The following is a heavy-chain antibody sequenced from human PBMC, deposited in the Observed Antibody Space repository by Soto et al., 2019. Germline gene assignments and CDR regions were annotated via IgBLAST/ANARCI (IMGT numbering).Heavy chain of an antibody. Sequence: PEGGLRRSCSPAGFTLSSYALHWDRQAPGKGLEYVSAISSNGGSTYYADSVKGRFTISRDNSKNTLYLQMSSLRAEDTAVYYCVRDSSGYYSLFSECMDVCRQLPTVT. CDR1: GFTLSSYA. CDR3: VRDSSGYYSLFSECMDV. J-gene: IGHJ6*02. CDR2: ISSNGGST. V-gene: IGHV3-64D*06. D-gene: IGHD3-22*01.